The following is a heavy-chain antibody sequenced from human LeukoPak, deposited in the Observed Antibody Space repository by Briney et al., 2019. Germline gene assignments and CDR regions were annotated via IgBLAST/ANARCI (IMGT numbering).Heavy chain of an antibody. D-gene: IGHD1-1*01. Sequence: GGSLRLSCAASGFIFNDHWMHWVRHVPGRGLLWVARINTDGSSTDYADSVKGRFTISRDNARSTLYLQMDSLRADDTAIYYCARRTVTGTYDFWGQGTLVTAS. CDR3: ARRTVTGTYDF. V-gene: IGHV3-74*01. CDR2: INTDGSST. CDR1: GFIFNDHW. J-gene: IGHJ4*02.